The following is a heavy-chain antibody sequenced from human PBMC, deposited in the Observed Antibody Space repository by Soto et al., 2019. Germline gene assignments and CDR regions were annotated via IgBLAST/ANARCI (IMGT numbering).Heavy chain of an antibody. Sequence: PGGSLRLSCAASGFTFSSYGMHWVRQAPGKGLEWVAVISYDGSNKYYADSVKGRFTISRDNSKNTLYLQMNSLRAEDTAVYYCAKDLGDDLSRFDDWGQGTLVTVSS. V-gene: IGHV3-30*18. D-gene: IGHD3-10*01. CDR1: GFTFSSYG. CDR3: AKDLGDDLSRFDD. CDR2: ISYDGSNK. J-gene: IGHJ4*02.